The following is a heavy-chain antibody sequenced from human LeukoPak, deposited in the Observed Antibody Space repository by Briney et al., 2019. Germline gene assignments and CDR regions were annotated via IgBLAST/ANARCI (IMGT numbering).Heavy chain of an antibody. V-gene: IGHV3-23*01. D-gene: IGHD2-2*01. CDR1: GFTFSSYA. CDR3: AKGTYCSSTSCYHATGGYYYMDV. CDR2: ISGSGGST. Sequence: VGSLRLSCAASGFTFSSYAMSWVRQAPGKGLEWVSAISGSGGSTYYADSVKGRFTISRDNSKNTLYLQMNSLRAEDTAVYYCAKGTYCSSTSCYHATGGYYYMDVWGKGTTVTVSS. J-gene: IGHJ6*03.